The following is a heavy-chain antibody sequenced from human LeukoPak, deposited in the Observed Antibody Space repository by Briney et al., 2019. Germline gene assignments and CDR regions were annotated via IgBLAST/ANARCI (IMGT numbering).Heavy chain of an antibody. D-gene: IGHD4/OR15-4a*01. CDR3: ARDLALPSIQTMGWACTH. Sequence: PGGSQRLSCAASGFTFSSYAMSWVRQAPGKGLEWVSSISSSSSYIYYADSVKGRFTISRDNAKNSLYLQMNSLRAEDTAVYYCARDLALPSIQTMGWACTHWGQGTLVTVSS. J-gene: IGHJ4*02. CDR2: ISSSSSYI. CDR1: GFTFSSYA. V-gene: IGHV3-21*01.